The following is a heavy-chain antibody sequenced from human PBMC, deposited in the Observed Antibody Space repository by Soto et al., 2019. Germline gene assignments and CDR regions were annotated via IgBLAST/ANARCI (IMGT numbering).Heavy chain of an antibody. CDR2: ISYDGSNR. CDR3: ARDIDY. Sequence: GGSLRLSCAASGFTFSSYAMHWVRQAPGKGLEWVAVISYDGSNRYYADSVKGRFTISRDNSKNTLYLQMNSLRAEDTAVYYCARDIDYWGQGTLVTVSS. J-gene: IGHJ4*02. V-gene: IGHV3-30-3*01. CDR1: GFTFSSYA.